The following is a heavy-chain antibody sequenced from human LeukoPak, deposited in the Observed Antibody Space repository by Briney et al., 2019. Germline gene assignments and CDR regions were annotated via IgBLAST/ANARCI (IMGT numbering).Heavy chain of an antibody. V-gene: IGHV3-23*01. Sequence: GGSLRLSCEASRFTLSDYGVSWFRQAPGKGLEWVSAISASGSNTIYADSVKGRFTISRDNSKNTVYLQMNSLRAEDTAVYYCAKVPSRGSYLEYWGQGTLVTVSS. D-gene: IGHD3-10*01. CDR3: AKVPSRGSYLEY. CDR2: ISASGSNT. J-gene: IGHJ4*02. CDR1: RFTLSDYG.